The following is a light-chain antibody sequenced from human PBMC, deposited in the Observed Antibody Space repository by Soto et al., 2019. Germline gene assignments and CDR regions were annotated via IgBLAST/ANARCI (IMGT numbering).Light chain of an antibody. CDR3: QVWDSSSDHYV. CDR2: DDS. J-gene: IGLJ1*01. V-gene: IGLV3-21*02. Sequence: SYELTQPPSESVAPGQTARITCGGNNIGTRTVHWYQPKPGQAPVLVVHDDSDRPSGIPERFSGFNSGNTATLTITRVEAGDEADYFCQVWDSSSDHYVFGTGTKVTVL. CDR1: NIGTRT.